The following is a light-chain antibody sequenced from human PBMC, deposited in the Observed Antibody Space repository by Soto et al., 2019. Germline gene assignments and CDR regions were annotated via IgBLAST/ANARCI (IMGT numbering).Light chain of an antibody. CDR1: QSVSSSY. V-gene: IGKV3-20*01. J-gene: IGKJ1*01. CDR2: GAS. CDR3: QQYYNWPPWT. Sequence: EIVLTQSPGTLPLSPGERATLSCRASQSVSSSYLAWYQQTPGQAPRLLIYGASSRATGVPDRFSGSGSGTDFTLTVSSLQSEDFAVYYCQQYYNWPPWTFGLGTKVDIK.